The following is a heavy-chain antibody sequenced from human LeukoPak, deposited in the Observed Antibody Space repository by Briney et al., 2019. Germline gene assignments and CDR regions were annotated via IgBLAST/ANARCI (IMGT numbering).Heavy chain of an antibody. J-gene: IGHJ4*02. D-gene: IGHD2-21*01. V-gene: IGHV4-39*07. Sequence: SETLSLTCTVSGGSISSSGYYWGWIRQPPGKGLEWIGSIYYSGSTYYNPSLKSRVTISVDTSKNQFSLKLSSVTAADTAVYYCARDDYYFDYWGQGTLVTVSS. CDR1: GGSISSSGYY. CDR3: ARDDYYFDY. CDR2: IYYSGST.